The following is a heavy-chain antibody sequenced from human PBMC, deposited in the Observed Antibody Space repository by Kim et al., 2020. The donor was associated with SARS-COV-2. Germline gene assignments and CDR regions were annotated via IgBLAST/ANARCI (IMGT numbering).Heavy chain of an antibody. CDR2: IRSKAYGGTP. CDR3: SRHGPEIKGWLYYDY. V-gene: IGHV3-49*03. CDR1: GFIFNDYA. Sequence: GGSLRLSCSASGFIFNDYAVNWFRQAPGKGLEWVGFIRSKAYGGTPDYAGSVGGRFSISRDESKAFAYLQMNSLKIEDSAVYYCSRHGPEIKGWLYYDYW. J-gene: IGHJ4*01. D-gene: IGHD6-19*01.